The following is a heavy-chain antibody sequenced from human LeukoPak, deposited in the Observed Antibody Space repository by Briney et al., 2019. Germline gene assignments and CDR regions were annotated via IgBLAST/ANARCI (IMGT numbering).Heavy chain of an antibody. CDR1: GFTFSDYY. V-gene: IGHV3-11*01. J-gene: IGHJ4*02. Sequence: PGGSLRLSCAASGFTFSDYYMSWSRQAPGKGREWGSYISISGSTIYYADSVKGRFTISRDNSKNTLYLQMNSLRAEDTAVYYCAKYRLGSSWSRPLSYFDYWGQGTLVTVSS. D-gene: IGHD6-13*01. CDR2: ISISGSTI. CDR3: AKYRLGSSWSRPLSYFDY.